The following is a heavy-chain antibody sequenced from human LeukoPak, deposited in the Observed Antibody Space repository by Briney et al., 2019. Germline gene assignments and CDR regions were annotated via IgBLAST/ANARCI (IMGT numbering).Heavy chain of an antibody. Sequence: SVKVSCKASGGTFSSYAISWVRQAPGQGLEWMGRIIPILGIANYAQKFQGRVTITADKSTSTAYMELSSLRSEDTAVYYCARDQVIGILTGPRHHAFDYWGQGTLVTVSS. J-gene: IGHJ4*02. D-gene: IGHD3-9*01. CDR2: IIPILGIA. CDR1: GGTFSSYA. CDR3: ARDQVIGILTGPRHHAFDY. V-gene: IGHV1-69*04.